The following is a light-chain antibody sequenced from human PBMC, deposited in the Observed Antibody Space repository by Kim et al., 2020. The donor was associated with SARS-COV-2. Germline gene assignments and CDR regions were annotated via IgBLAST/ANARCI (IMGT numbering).Light chain of an antibody. CDR1: QSVSSN. V-gene: IGKV3-15*01. Sequence: VSPGERAPLSCRASQSVSSNLAWYQQKPGQAPRLLIYGASTRATGIPARFSGSGSGTEFTLTISSLQSEDFAVYYCQQYNIWPITFGQGARLEIK. CDR3: QQYNIWPIT. CDR2: GAS. J-gene: IGKJ5*01.